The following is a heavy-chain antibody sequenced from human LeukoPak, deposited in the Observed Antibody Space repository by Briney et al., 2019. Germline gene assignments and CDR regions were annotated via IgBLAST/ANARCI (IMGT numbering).Heavy chain of an antibody. Sequence: GASVKVSCEASGYTFTSYGISWVRQAPGQGLEWMGWISAYNGNTNYAQKLQGRVTMTTDTSTSTAYMELRSLRSDDTAVYYCARDRVVRGIYKRTFDYWGQGTLVTVSS. J-gene: IGHJ4*02. CDR3: ARDRVVRGIYKRTFDY. CDR1: GYTFTSYG. V-gene: IGHV1-18*01. CDR2: ISAYNGNT. D-gene: IGHD3-10*01.